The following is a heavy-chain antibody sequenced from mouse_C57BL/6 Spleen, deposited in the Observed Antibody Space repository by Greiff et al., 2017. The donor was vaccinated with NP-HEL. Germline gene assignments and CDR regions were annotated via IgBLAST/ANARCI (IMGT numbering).Heavy chain of an antibody. CDR3: ARNDYDRFDY. CDR2: IHPNSGST. D-gene: IGHD2-4*01. CDR1: GYTFTSYW. V-gene: IGHV1-64*01. J-gene: IGHJ2*01. Sequence: QVQLQQPGAELVKPGASVKLSCKASGYTFTSYWMHWVKQRPGQGLEWIGMIHPNSGSTNYNEKFKSKATLTVDKSSSTSYMQLSSLTSEDSAVYYCARNDYDRFDYWGQGTTLTVSS.